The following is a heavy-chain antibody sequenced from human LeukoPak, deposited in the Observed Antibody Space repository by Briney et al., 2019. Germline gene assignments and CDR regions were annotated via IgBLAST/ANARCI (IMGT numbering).Heavy chain of an antibody. CDR3: AHSRWLPSYFDY. CDR2: IYWNDDK. CDR1: GFTLSTSGVG. Sequence: SGPTLVNPTQTLTLTCTFSGFTLSTSGVGVGWIRQPPGKALEWLALIYWNDDKRYSPSLRSRLTITKDTSKNQVVLTMTNMDPVDTATYYCAHSRWLPSYFDYWGQGTLVTVSS. V-gene: IGHV2-5*01. J-gene: IGHJ4*02. D-gene: IGHD5-24*01.